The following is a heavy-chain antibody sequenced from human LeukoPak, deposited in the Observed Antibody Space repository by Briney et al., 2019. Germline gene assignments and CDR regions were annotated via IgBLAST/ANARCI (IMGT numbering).Heavy chain of an antibody. V-gene: IGHV1-69*04. CDR2: IIPIFGIA. J-gene: IGHJ4*02. CDR1: GGTFSSYA. CDR3: ATIGYCSSTSCFEFDY. Sequence: ASVKASCKASGGTFSSYAISWVRQAPGQGLEWMGRIIPIFGIANYAQKFQGRVTITADKSTSTAYMELSSLSSEDTAVYYCATIGYCSSTSCFEFDYWGQGTLVTVSS. D-gene: IGHD2-2*01.